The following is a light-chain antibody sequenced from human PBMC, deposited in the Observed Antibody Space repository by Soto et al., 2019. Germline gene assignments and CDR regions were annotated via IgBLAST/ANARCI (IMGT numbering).Light chain of an antibody. V-gene: IGLV2-11*01. CDR1: SSDVGIYNY. CDR2: DVS. J-gene: IGLJ1*01. CDR3: CSYAGSPRYV. Sequence: QSVLTQPRSVSGSPGPSVTISCTGTSSDVGIYNYVSWYQQHPGKAPKVMIYDVSERPSGVPDRFSGSKSGNTASLTISGLQAEDEADYYCCSYAGSPRYVFGTGTKVTVL.